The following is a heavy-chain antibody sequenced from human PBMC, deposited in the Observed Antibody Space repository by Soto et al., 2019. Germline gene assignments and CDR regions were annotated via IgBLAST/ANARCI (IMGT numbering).Heavy chain of an antibody. CDR3: AHQILTGTTSGSWFDP. V-gene: IGHV2-5*02. Sequence: SGPTLVNPTQTLTLTCTFSGFSLSTSGVGVGWIRQPPGKALEWLALIYWDDDKRYSPSLKSRLTITKDTSKNQVVLTMTNIDPVDTASYYCAHQILTGTTSGSWFDPWGQGTLVTVSS. CDR1: GFSLSTSGVG. D-gene: IGHD1-7*01. CDR2: IYWDDDK. J-gene: IGHJ5*02.